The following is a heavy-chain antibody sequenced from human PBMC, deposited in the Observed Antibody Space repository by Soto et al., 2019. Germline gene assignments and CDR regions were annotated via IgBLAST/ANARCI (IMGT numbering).Heavy chain of an antibody. Sequence: GESLKISCKGSGYSFTSYWIGWVRQMPGKGLEWMGIIYPGDSDTRYSPSFQGQVTISADKSISTAYLQWSSLKASDTAMYYCARHVRFTRYSSRWDSFFFDYWGHGTLVTVSS. CDR2: IYPGDSDT. V-gene: IGHV5-51*01. D-gene: IGHD6-13*01. J-gene: IGHJ4*01. CDR3: ARHVRFTRYSSRWDSFFFDY. CDR1: GYSFTSYW.